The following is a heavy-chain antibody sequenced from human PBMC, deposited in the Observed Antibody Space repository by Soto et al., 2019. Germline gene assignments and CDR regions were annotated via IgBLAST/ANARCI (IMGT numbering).Heavy chain of an antibody. V-gene: IGHV1-18*01. CDR2: ISAYNGNT. J-gene: IGHJ4*02. CDR1: GYTFTSYC. Sequence: ASVKVSCKASGYTFTSYCISWVRQAPGQGLEWMGWISAYNGNTNYAQKLQGRVTMTTDTSTSTAYMELRSLRSDDTAVYYCATSGYSYGNFDYWGQGTLVTVSS. D-gene: IGHD5-18*01. CDR3: ATSGYSYGNFDY.